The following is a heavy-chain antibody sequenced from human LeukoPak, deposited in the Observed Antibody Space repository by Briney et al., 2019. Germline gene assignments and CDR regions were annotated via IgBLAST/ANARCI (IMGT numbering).Heavy chain of an antibody. J-gene: IGHJ5*02. Sequence: GGSLRLSCAAAGFTFSSYEMNWFRQAPGKGLEGVSYISSSAGNIKYADSVKGRFTITRDNAKNSLYLQMNSLRAEDSAVYYCVRKRVGAKNWFDPWGQGTLVTVSS. D-gene: IGHD1-26*01. V-gene: IGHV3-48*03. CDR1: GFTFSSYE. CDR3: VRKRVGAKNWFDP. CDR2: ISSSAGNI.